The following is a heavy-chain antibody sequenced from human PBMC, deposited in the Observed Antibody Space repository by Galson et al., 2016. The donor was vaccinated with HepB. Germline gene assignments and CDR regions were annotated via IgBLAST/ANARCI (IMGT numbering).Heavy chain of an antibody. J-gene: IGHJ3*02. CDR1: GFTLSNYR. CDR2: ISGSSHYT. V-gene: IGHV3-21*05. Sequence: LRLSCAVSGFTLSNYRIDWVRQAPGKGLEWVSYISGSSHYTYYADSVKGRFTISRDNAKNTLYLQMNSLRGEDTAVYYCARVVHSKAFDIWGLGTLVTVSS. CDR3: ARVVHSKAFDI. D-gene: IGHD2/OR15-2a*01.